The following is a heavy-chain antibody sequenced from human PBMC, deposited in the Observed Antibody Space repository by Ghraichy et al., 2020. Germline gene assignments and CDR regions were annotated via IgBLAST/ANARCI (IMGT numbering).Heavy chain of an antibody. J-gene: IGHJ4*02. CDR3: ARDLHY. Sequence: GGSLRLSCVASGFTFSSYWMTWVRQAPGKGLEWVANIKGDGSEKYYADSLTGRVTISRDNAKNSLYLQMSSLRAEDTAVYHCARDLHYWGQGTLVTVSS. CDR2: IKGDGSEK. V-gene: IGHV3-7*03. CDR1: GFTFSSYW.